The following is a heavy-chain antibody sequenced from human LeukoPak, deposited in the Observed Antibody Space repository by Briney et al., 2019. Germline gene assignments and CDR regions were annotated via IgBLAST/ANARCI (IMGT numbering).Heavy chain of an antibody. J-gene: IGHJ4*02. V-gene: IGHV3-30-3*01. D-gene: IGHD2-2*02. CDR2: ISYDGSNK. CDR1: GFAFGSYA. Sequence: GGSLRLSCAASGFAFGSYAMHWVRQAPGKGLEWVALISYDGSNKYYADSVKGRFTISGDNSKNTLYLQMNSLRAEDAAVYYCARDGLYCSSTSCYTHYWGQGTLVTVSS. CDR3: ARDGLYCSSTSCYTHY.